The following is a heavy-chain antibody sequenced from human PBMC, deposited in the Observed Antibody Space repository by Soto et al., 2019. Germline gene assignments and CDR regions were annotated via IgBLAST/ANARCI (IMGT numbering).Heavy chain of an antibody. CDR3: ARPKYCSGGSCYYFDY. Sequence: GASVKVSCKASGFTFTSSAVQWVRQARGQRLEWIGWIVVGSGNTNYAQKFQERVTITRDMSTSTAYMELSSLRSEDTAVYYCARPKYCSGGSCYYFDYWGQGTLVTVSS. CDR2: IVVGSGNT. CDR1: GFTFTSSA. V-gene: IGHV1-58*01. D-gene: IGHD2-15*01. J-gene: IGHJ4*02.